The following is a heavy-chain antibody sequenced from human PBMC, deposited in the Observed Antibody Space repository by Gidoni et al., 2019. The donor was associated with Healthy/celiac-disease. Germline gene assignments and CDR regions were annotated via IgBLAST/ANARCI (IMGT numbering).Heavy chain of an antibody. J-gene: IGHJ3*02. CDR2: IKSKTDGGTT. D-gene: IGHD3-3*01. V-gene: IGHV3-15*01. Sequence: EVQLVESGGGLVKPGGSLRLSCAASGFTFSNAWMSWVRRAPGKGLEWVGRIKSKTDGGTTDYAAPVKGRFTISRDDSKNTLYLQMNSLKTEDTAVYYCTTNRGAYYDFWSGYYRGAFDIWGQGTMVTVSS. CDR3: TTNRGAYYDFWSGYYRGAFDI. CDR1: GFTFSNAW.